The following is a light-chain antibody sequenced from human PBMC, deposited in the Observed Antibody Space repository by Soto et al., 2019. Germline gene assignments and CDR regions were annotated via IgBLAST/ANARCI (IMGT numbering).Light chain of an antibody. CDR2: DTS. CDR1: TGAVTSGLY. CDR3: LLSYSGARQV. Sequence: QAVVTQEPSLTVSPGGTVTLTCGSSTGAVTSGLYPYWFQQKPGQAPRTLIYDTSNKHSWTPARFSGSLLGGKAALTLSGAQPEDEAEYYCLLSYSGARQVFGGGTKLTVL. V-gene: IGLV7-46*01. J-gene: IGLJ2*01.